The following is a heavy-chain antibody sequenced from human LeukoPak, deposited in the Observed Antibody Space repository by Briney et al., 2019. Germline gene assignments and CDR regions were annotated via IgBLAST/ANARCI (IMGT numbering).Heavy chain of an antibody. J-gene: IGHJ4*02. Sequence: QPGGSLRLSCAASGFNFANHAMSWVRQTPGKGLEWVSAISGGGDTTYYANSVTGRFTISRDNSKDTLFLQMHSLRPGDTAVYYCAKAGGSYPLRYYFDYWGQGTLVTVSS. D-gene: IGHD1-26*01. CDR1: GFNFANHA. CDR3: AKAGGSYPLRYYFDY. V-gene: IGHV3-23*01. CDR2: ISGGGDTT.